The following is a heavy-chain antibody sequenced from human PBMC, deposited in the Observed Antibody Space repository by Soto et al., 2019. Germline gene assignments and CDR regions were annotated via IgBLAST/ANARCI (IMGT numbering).Heavy chain of an antibody. CDR2: MDPSTGNT. V-gene: IGHV1-8*01. D-gene: IGHD3-22*01. CDR3: VTTAFASGS. CDR1: GYSFTSYD. J-gene: IGHJ5*02. Sequence: QVQLVQSGAEVKKPGASVRVSCKTSGYSFTSYDINWVRQATGQGLEWMGWMDPSTGNTGYAQNLQGRVTLTRVTSIGTAYMELWSLRSQDTAVYYCVTTAFASGSWGQGTLVTVSS.